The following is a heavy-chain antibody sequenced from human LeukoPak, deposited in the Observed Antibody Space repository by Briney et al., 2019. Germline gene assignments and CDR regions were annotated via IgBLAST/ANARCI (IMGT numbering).Heavy chain of an antibody. D-gene: IGHD3-10*01. CDR1: GCSISSYY. J-gene: IGHJ4*02. V-gene: IGHV4-59*01. Sequence: AETLSLTCTVSGCSISSYYWSWIRQPPGKGLEWIGYIYYSGSTNYNPSLKSRVTISVNTSKNQFSLKLSSVTAADTAVYYCARSTELWFGELLWGYFDYWGQGTLVTVSS. CDR3: ARSTELWFGELLWGYFDY. CDR2: IYYSGST.